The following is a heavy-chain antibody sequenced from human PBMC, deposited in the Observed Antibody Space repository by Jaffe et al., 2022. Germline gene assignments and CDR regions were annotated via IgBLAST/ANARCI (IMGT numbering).Heavy chain of an antibody. D-gene: IGHD2-15*01. Sequence: QLQLQESGPGLVKPSETLSLTCTVSGGSISSSSYYWGWIRQPPGKGLEWIGSIYYSGSTYYNPSLKSRVTISVDTSKNQFSLKLSSVTAADTAVYYCARLPLLCVSGGSCPARGFDYWGQGTLVTVSS. CDR2: IYYSGST. CDR3: ARLPLLCVSGGSCPARGFDY. V-gene: IGHV4-39*01. J-gene: IGHJ4*02. CDR1: GGSISSSSYY.